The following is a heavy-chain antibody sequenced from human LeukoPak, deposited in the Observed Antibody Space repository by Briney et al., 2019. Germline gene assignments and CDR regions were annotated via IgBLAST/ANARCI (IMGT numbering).Heavy chain of an antibody. CDR1: GGSISSYY. Sequence: PSETLSLTCTVSGGSISSYYWSWIRQPPGKGLEWIGYIYYSGSTNYNPSLKSRVTISVDTSRNQFSLKLSSVTAADTAVYYCARVKWERGDYFDYWGQGTLVTVSS. CDR2: IYYSGST. V-gene: IGHV4-59*12. J-gene: IGHJ4*02. CDR3: ARVKWERGDYFDY. D-gene: IGHD1-26*01.